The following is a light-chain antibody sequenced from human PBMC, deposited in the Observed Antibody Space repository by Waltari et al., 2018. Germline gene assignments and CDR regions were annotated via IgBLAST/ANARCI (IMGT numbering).Light chain of an antibody. Sequence: SYELTQPPSVSVSPGQTARITCSGSALPRKYAFWYPQKSGQAPVLVIYEDTKRPPGIPERFSGSTSGTTNTLTIIGAQVEDDADYYCYSTDGGGTHNGVFGGGTKLTVL. J-gene: IGLJ3*02. V-gene: IGLV3-10*01. CDR1: ALPRKY. CDR3: YSTDGGGTHNGV. CDR2: EDT.